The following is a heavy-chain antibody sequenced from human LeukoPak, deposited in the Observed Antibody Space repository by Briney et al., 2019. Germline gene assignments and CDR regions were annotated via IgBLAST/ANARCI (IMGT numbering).Heavy chain of an antibody. CDR2: IKQDGSEK. D-gene: IGHD3-10*01. J-gene: IGHJ4*02. CDR3: ARDLGDGEFDS. V-gene: IGHV3-7*05. Sequence: GGSLRLSCAASGFTFSSYWMSWVRQAPGKGLEWVANIKQDGSEKYYVDSVKGRFTISRDNAQNSLYLQMNSLRAEDTATYFCARDLGDGEFDSWGQGTLVTVSS. CDR1: GFTFSSYW.